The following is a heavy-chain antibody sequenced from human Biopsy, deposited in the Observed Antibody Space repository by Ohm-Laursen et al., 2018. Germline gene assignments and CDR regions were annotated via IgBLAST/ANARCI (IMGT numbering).Heavy chain of an antibody. CDR3: VLASFDY. J-gene: IGHJ4*02. CDR2: INPGGNST. V-gene: IGHV1-46*01. CDR1: GYTLTTYY. Sequence: EASVKVSCKASGYTLTTYYIHWVRQAPGQGLEWMGIINPGGNSTAYTQNFQGRVTMTWDTSMTTVYMELSSLRSEDTAVYYCVLASFDYWGQGTLVTVPS.